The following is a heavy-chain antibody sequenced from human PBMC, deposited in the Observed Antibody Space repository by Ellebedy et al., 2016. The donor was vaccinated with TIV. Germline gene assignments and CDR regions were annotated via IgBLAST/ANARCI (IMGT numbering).Heavy chain of an antibody. V-gene: IGHV3-30-3*01. CDR1: GFTFSTYA. Sequence: GGSLRLXXAASGFTFSTYAMHWVRQAPGKGLEWVAVISYDGSNKYYADSVKGRFTISRDNAKNSLYLQMNSLRAEDTALYYCAKDYFDYWGQGTLVTVSS. CDR3: AKDYFDY. J-gene: IGHJ4*02. CDR2: ISYDGSNK.